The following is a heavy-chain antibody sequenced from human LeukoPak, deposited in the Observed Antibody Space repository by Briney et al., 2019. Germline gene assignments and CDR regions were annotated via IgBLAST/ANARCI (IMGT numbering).Heavy chain of an antibody. CDR2: ISGGGGST. J-gene: IGHJ4*02. CDR3: ARMAPWTYDSSGYAIDY. CDR1: GFTFSNYA. V-gene: IGHV3-23*01. Sequence: GGSLRLSCAASGFTFSNYAMSWVRQAPGKGPEWVSAISGGGGSTYYTDSVKGRFTISRDNSKNTLYLQMNSLRAEDTAVYYCARMAPWTYDSSGYAIDYWGQGTLVTVSS. D-gene: IGHD3-22*01.